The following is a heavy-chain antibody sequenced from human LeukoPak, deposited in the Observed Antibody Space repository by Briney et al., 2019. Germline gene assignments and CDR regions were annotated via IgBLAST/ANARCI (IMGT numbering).Heavy chain of an antibody. V-gene: IGHV3-23*01. CDR1: GFTFSSYG. Sequence: GGSLRLSCAASGFTFSSYGITWVRQAPGKGLEWVSRISGSGENTYYADSVKGRFTISRDNSKNTLYLQMNSLRAEDTALYYCAKDLTSWNYWGQGTLVTVSS. CDR3: AKDLTSWNY. D-gene: IGHD2-2*01. J-gene: IGHJ4*02. CDR2: ISGSGENT.